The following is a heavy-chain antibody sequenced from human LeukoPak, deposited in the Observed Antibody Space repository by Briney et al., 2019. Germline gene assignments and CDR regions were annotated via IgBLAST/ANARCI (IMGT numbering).Heavy chain of an antibody. D-gene: IGHD2-8*01. J-gene: IGHJ5*02. CDR3: ATDLRPNSGFDP. CDR2: FDPEDGKT. V-gene: IGHV1-24*01. Sequence: ASVKVSCKVSGYALTELSMHWVRPAPGKGLEWMGGFDPEDGKTIYAQKFQGRVTMTEDTSTDTAYMELSSLRSEDTAVYYCATDLRPNSGFDPWGQGTLVTVSS. CDR1: GYALTELS.